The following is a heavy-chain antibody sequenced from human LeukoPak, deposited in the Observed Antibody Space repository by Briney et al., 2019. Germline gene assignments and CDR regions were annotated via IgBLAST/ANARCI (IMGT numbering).Heavy chain of an antibody. J-gene: IGHJ3*02. D-gene: IGHD3-10*01. V-gene: IGHV3-23*01. Sequence: GGSLRLSCAASGFTFSSYAMSWVRQAPGKGLEWVSAISGSGGSTYYADSVKGRFTISRDNSKNTLYLQMNSLRAEDTAVYYCAKAVITMVREPGAFDILGQGTMVTVSS. CDR3: AKAVITMVREPGAFDI. CDR2: ISGSGGST. CDR1: GFTFSSYA.